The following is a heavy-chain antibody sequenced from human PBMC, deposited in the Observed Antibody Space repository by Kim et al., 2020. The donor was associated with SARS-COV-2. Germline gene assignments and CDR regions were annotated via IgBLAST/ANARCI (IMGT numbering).Heavy chain of an antibody. Sequence: SETLSLTCTVSGGSISSYYWSWIRQPPGKGLEWIGYIYYSGSTNYNPSLKSRVTISVDTSKNQFSLKLSSVTAADTAVYYCARVRGVRWELLAFDYWGQGTLVTVSS. V-gene: IGHV4-59*13. J-gene: IGHJ4*02. CDR2: IYYSGST. D-gene: IGHD1-26*01. CDR1: GGSISSYY. CDR3: ARVRGVRWELLAFDY.